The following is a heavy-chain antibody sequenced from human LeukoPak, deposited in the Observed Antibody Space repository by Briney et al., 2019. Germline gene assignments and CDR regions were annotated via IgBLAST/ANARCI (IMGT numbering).Heavy chain of an antibody. Sequence: PSETLSLTCIVSGGSMRNYYWGWIRQPPGKGPEWIGYTYHSGITRFNPSLKSRASISLDTSKNQFSLKLTSVTAADTAVYYCARSRYYYDTSGYAYWGQGTHVTVSS. J-gene: IGHJ4*02. CDR2: TYHSGIT. CDR1: GGSMRNYY. D-gene: IGHD3-22*01. CDR3: ARSRYYYDTSGYAY. V-gene: IGHV4-59*01.